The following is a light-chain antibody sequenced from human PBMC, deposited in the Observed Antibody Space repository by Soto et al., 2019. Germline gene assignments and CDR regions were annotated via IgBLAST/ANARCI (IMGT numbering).Light chain of an antibody. J-gene: IGLJ2*01. CDR1: SSDIGAYNF. V-gene: IGLV2-14*03. CDR2: DVN. CDR3: TSWTTSTTMR. Sequence: QSALTQPASVSGSPGQSITISCTGTSSDIGAYNFVSWYQQHPGKAPKLMLYDVNIRPSGVFNRFSGSKSVYTASLNMSGLQAEAEADYYCTSWTTSTTMRFGGGTMFTGL.